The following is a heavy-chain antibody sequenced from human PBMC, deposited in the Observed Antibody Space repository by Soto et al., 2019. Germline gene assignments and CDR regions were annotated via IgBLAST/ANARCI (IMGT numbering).Heavy chain of an antibody. CDR2: IIPIFGTA. CDR1: GGTFSSYA. CDR3: AASNYDFWSGPIAYYYYYGMDV. D-gene: IGHD3-3*01. J-gene: IGHJ6*02. Sequence: ASVKVSCKASGGTFSSYAISWVRQAPGQGLEWMGGIIPIFGTANYAQKFQGRVTITADESTSTAYMELSSLRSEDTAVYYCAASNYDFWSGPIAYYYYYGMDVWGQGTTVTVSS. V-gene: IGHV1-69*13.